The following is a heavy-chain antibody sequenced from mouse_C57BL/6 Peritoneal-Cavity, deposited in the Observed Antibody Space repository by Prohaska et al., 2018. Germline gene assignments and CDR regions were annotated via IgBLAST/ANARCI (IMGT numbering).Heavy chain of an antibody. CDR2: INPYNGGT. D-gene: IGHD2-4*01. CDR3: ARGADYEGGYYAMDD. CDR1: GYTFTDYY. V-gene: IGHV1-19*01. Sequence: KPGASVKMSCKASGYTFTDYYLNWVKQSHGKSLEWIGVINPYNGGTSYNQKVKGKDTVTVDKSSSRAYMERNSVTAEDSAVYDCARGADYEGGYYAMDDWGQGTSVTVSS. J-gene: IGHJ4*01.